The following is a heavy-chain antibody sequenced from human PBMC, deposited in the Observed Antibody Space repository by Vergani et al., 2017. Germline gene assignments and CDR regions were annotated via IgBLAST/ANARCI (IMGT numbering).Heavy chain of an antibody. CDR2: INPRGGST. Sequence: QVQLVQSGAEVKKPGSSVKVSCKASGGTFSSYTISWVRQAPGQGLEWMGIINPRGGSTSYAHKFQGRITMTRDTSTRTVYMELTSLRSEDTAVYYCAKDGCSSSSCSAGGNWFDPWGQGTLVTVSS. J-gene: IGHJ5*02. CDR3: AKDGCSSSSCSAGGNWFDP. CDR1: GGTFSSYT. V-gene: IGHV1-46*03. D-gene: IGHD2-2*01.